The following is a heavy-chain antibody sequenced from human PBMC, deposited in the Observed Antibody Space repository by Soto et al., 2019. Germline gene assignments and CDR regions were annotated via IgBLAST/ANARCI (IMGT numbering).Heavy chain of an antibody. V-gene: IGHV5-51*01. CDR3: ARELPPDL. J-gene: IGHJ5*02. Sequence: GESLKISCQGSGYTFSNYWIGWVRQMPGKGLEWMGIIYPGDSDTRYSPSFQGQVTISADKSINTAYLQWSSLRAEDSAIYYCARELPPDLWGQGTQVTVPS. CDR2: IYPGDSDT. D-gene: IGHD1-7*01. CDR1: GYTFSNYW.